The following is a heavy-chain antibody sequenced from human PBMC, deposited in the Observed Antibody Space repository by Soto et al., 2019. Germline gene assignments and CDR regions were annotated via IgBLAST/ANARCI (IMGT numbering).Heavy chain of an antibody. J-gene: IGHJ5*01. CDR2: ISSSSSYI. CDR3: EGEGIMGASPDGWFES. D-gene: IGHD1-26*01. V-gene: IGHV3-21*01. CDR1: GFTFSSYS. Sequence: EVQLVESGGGLVKPGGSLRLSCAASGFTFSSYSMNWVRQAPGKGLEWVSSISSSSSYIYYADSVKGRFTISRDNAKNSRYLQMNSVRAEDKAECYCEGEGIMGASPDGWFESWGQGSLVTVSS.